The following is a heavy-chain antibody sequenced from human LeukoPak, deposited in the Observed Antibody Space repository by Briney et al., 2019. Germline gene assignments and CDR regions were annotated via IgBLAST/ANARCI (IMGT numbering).Heavy chain of an antibody. CDR1: GYTFTSYG. V-gene: IGHV1-18*01. CDR2: ISAYNGNT. J-gene: IGHJ6*02. Sequence: ASVKVSCKASGYTFTSYGISWVRQAPGQGLEWMGWISAYNGNTNYAQKLQGRVTMTTDTSTSTAYMELRSLRSDDTAVYYCARGHLAAAGTGYYYYGMDVWGQGTTVTVSS. D-gene: IGHD6-13*01. CDR3: ARGHLAAAGTGYYYYGMDV.